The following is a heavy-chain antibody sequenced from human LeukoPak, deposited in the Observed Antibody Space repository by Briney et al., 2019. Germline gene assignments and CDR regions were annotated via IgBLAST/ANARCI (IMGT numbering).Heavy chain of an antibody. J-gene: IGHJ5*02. CDR1: GLSVSNYY. Sequence: GSLRLSCAVSGLSVSNYYMNWVRQAPGKGLEWVSLIRGSGETFYADSVKGRFTISRDDSKNTVYLQMHSLRVEDTAEYFCARDRAATQDRVEFDPWGQGTLVTVSS. V-gene: IGHV3-66*03. CDR3: ARDRAATQDRVEFDP. CDR2: IRGSGET. D-gene: IGHD1-14*01.